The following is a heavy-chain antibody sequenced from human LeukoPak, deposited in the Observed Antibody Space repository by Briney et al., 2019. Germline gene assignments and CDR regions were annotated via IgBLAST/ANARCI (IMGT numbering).Heavy chain of an antibody. CDR2: MNPNSGNT. V-gene: IGHV1-8*01. D-gene: IGHD6-13*01. CDR1: GYTFTSYD. CDR3: ARGRSRQQLADY. Sequence: ASVKVSCKASGYTFTSYDINWVRQATGQGLEWMGWMNPNSGNTGYAQKFQGRVTMTRNTSISTAYMELSSLRSEDTAVYYCARGRSRQQLADYWGQGTLVTVSS. J-gene: IGHJ4*02.